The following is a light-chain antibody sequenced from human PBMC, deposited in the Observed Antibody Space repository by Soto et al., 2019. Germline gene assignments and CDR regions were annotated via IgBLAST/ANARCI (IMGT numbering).Light chain of an antibody. Sequence: EIVLTQSPGTLSLSPGERVTLSCRASQSVSSSYLAWYQQKPGQAPRLLIYGASSRATGIPDRFSGSGSRKDFTLTILSLKPYEFAVYYCQHYGRSSYTFGQGTKLEIK. V-gene: IGKV3-20*01. CDR1: QSVSSSY. J-gene: IGKJ2*01. CDR3: QHYGRSSYT. CDR2: GAS.